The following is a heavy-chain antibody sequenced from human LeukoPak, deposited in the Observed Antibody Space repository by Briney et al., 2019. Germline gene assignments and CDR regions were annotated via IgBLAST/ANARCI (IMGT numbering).Heavy chain of an antibody. Sequence: PGGSLRLSCEASGFIFSIYGMNWVRQAPGKGLEWVAVISYDGSNKYYADSVKGRFTISRDNSKNTLYLQMNSLRAEDTAVYYCARDLTMVRGVIYPYYFDYWGQGTLVTVSS. V-gene: IGHV3-30*03. CDR2: ISYDGSNK. CDR1: GFIFSIYG. J-gene: IGHJ4*02. CDR3: ARDLTMVRGVIYPYYFDY. D-gene: IGHD3-10*01.